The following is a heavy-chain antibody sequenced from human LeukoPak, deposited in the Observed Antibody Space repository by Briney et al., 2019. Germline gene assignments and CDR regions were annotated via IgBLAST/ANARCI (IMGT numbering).Heavy chain of an antibody. D-gene: IGHD2-21*02. CDR2: INPNSGDT. V-gene: IGHV1-2*05. CDR3: ARDYCGGDCFPDY. J-gene: IGHJ4*02. CDR1: GYTFTGYY. Sequence: ASAKVSCKASGYTFTGYYVHWVRQAPGQGLEWMGRINPNSGDTNYAQKFQGRVTMTRDTSISTAYMELSRLRSDDTVVYYCARDYCGGDCFPDYWGQGTLVTVSS.